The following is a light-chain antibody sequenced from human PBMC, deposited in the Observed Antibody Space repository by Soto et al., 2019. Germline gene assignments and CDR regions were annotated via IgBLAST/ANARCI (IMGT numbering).Light chain of an antibody. V-gene: IGKV3D-20*02. CDR3: QQRNNWPLT. J-gene: IGKJ4*01. Sequence: EIVLTQSPGTLSLSPGERATLSCRASQSVSSSSLAWYQQKRGQAPRLLIHDASSRATGIPDRFSGSGSGTDFTLTISRLEPEDFAVYYCQQRNNWPLTFGGGTKVDIK. CDR1: QSVSSSS. CDR2: DAS.